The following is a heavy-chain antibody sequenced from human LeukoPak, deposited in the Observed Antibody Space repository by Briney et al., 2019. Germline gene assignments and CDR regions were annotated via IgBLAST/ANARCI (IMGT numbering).Heavy chain of an antibody. CDR2: INPSGGST. J-gene: IGHJ2*01. Sequence: ASVKVSCKASGYTFTSYYMHGVRQAPGQGREWMGIINPSGGSTSYAQKFQGRVTMTRDTSTSTVYMELSSLRSEDTAVYYCTTQDYGEYWYFDLWGHGTLVTVSS. V-gene: IGHV1-46*01. D-gene: IGHD4-17*01. CDR3: TTQDYGEYWYFDL. CDR1: GYTFTSYY.